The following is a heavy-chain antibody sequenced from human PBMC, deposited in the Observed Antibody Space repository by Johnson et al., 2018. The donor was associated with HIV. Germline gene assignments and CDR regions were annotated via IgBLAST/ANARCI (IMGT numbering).Heavy chain of an antibody. Sequence: QVQLVESGGGVVRPGRSLRLSCSVSGLTFNNYPMHWVRQAPGKGLEWVAVISFDGSNKYYAESLKGRFTISRDNSKNTLYLQMNSLRTDDTAVYYCAREGVVGVKDGLIWGQGTMVTVSS. J-gene: IGHJ3*02. CDR3: AREGVVGVKDGLI. CDR2: ISFDGSNK. D-gene: IGHD1-26*01. CDR1: GLTFNNYP. V-gene: IGHV3-30*04.